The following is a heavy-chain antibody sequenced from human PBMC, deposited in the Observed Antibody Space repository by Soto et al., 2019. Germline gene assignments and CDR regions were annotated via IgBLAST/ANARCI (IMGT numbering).Heavy chain of an antibody. V-gene: IGHV1-69*13. J-gene: IGHJ4*02. CDR2: IIPIIGTP. CDR3: ARERDGSGSLSYYFDQ. CDR1: GGSPRNSG. D-gene: IGHD3-10*01. Sequence: SVQVSCKASGGSPRNSGNNWVRQAPGQVLEWVGGIIPIIGTPNYVQRLQTRVTITADESTNTAFLELGSLRFDDTAIYYCARERDGSGSLSYYFDQWGQGTLVTVSS.